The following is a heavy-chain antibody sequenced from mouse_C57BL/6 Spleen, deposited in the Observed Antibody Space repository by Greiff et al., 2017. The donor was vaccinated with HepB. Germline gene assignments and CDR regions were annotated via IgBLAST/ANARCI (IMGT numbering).Heavy chain of an antibody. CDR3: ARGDSSGYPFDY. Sequence: EVQLQQSGPELVKPGASVKIPCKASGYTFTDYNMDWVKQSHGKSLEWIGVINPNNGGTTYNQKFKGKATLTVDKSSSTAYMELRSLTSEDTAVYYCARGDSSGYPFDYWGQGTTLTVSS. J-gene: IGHJ2*01. CDR1: GYTFTDYN. V-gene: IGHV1-18*01. D-gene: IGHD3-2*02. CDR2: INPNNGGT.